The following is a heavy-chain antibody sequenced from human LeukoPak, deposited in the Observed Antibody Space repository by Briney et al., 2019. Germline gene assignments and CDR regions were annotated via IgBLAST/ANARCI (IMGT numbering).Heavy chain of an antibody. Sequence: GASVKVSCKASGYNFTTYEINWVRQASGQGLEWMGWMNPNSGNTGYAQKFQGRVTMTRNTSISTAYMELTSLRSGDTAVYYCAREYQLLGTVYNYFDPWGQGTLVTVSS. V-gene: IGHV1-8*01. CDR1: GYNFTTYE. CDR2: MNPNSGNT. CDR3: AREYQLLGTVYNYFDP. J-gene: IGHJ5*02. D-gene: IGHD2-2*01.